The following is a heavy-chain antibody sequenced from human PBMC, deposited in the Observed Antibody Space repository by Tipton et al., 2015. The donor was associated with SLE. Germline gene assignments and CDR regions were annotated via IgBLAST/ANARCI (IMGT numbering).Heavy chain of an antibody. V-gene: IGHV4-61*01. Sequence: TLSLTCTVSGGSVSSGSYYWSWIRQPPGKGLEWIGYIYYSGSTNYNPSLKSRVTISVDTSKNQLSLKLSSVTAADTAVYYCAGDLWYGGNSAPHAFDIWGQGTMVTVSS. D-gene: IGHD4-23*01. CDR1: GGSVSSGSYY. CDR3: AGDLWYGGNSAPHAFDI. CDR2: IYYSGST. J-gene: IGHJ3*02.